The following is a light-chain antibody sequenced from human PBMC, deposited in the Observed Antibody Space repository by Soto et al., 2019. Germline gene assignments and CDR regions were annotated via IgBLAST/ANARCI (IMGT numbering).Light chain of an antibody. CDR2: GAS. CDR1: QSVTSN. V-gene: IGKV3-15*01. CDR3: QQYNNWPPYT. J-gene: IGKJ2*01. Sequence: EIVMTQSPATLSVSPGERATLSCRASQSVTSNLAWYQQKPGQAPRLLIYGASTRATGVPARFSGSGSGIEFTLTISSLQAEDFAVYYWQQYNNWPPYTFGQGTKLEIK.